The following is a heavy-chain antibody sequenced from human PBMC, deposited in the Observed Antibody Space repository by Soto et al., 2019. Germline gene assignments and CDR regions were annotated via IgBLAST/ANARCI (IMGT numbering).Heavy chain of an antibody. Sequence: SETLSLTSPVSGGYISSGGYYWSWIRQHPGKGLEWIGYIYYSGSTYYNPSLKSRVTISVDTSKNQFSLKLSSVTAADTAVYYCARSSTSANYFDYWGQGTLVTVSS. V-gene: IGHV4-31*03. CDR1: GGYISSGGYY. CDR2: IYYSGST. D-gene: IGHD2-2*01. J-gene: IGHJ4*02. CDR3: ARSSTSANYFDY.